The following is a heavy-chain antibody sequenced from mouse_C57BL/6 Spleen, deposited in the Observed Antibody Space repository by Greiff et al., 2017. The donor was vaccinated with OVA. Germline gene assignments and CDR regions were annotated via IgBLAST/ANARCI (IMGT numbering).Heavy chain of an antibody. V-gene: IGHV1-80*01. CDR3: ARWGTTVVAPYFDY. D-gene: IGHD1-1*01. CDR2: IYPGDGDT. CDR1: GYAFSSYW. Sequence: VKLMESGAELVKPGASVKISCKASGYAFSSYWMNWVKQRPGKGLEWIGQIYPGDGDTNYNGKFKGKATLTADKSSSTAYMQLSSLTSEDSAVYFCARWGTTVVAPYFDYWGQGTTLTVSS. J-gene: IGHJ2*01.